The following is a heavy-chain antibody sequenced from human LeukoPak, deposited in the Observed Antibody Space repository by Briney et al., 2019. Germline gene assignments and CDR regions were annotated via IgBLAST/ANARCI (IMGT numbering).Heavy chain of an antibody. CDR1: GYTFTSYD. J-gene: IGHJ6*03. D-gene: IGHD6-13*01. CDR3: ARGQEYSSSWYIYYYYYMDV. V-gene: IGHV1-8*03. Sequence: ASVKVSCKASGYTFTSYDINWVRQATGQGLEWMGWMNPNSGNTGYAQKFQGRVTITRNTSISTDYMELSSLRSEDTAVYYCARGQEYSSSWYIYYYYYMDVWGKGTTVTVSS. CDR2: MNPNSGNT.